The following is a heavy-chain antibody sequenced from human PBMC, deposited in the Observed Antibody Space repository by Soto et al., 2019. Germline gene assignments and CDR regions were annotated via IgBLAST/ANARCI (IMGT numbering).Heavy chain of an antibody. CDR2: MYNTGST. CDR1: GGTISRYY. Sequence: QVQLQESGPGLVKPSETLSLTCTVSGGTISRYYWSWIRQPPGKGLEWIGYMYNTGSTVYNPSFQTPAPIPADPSTHWCSLQLSSVTAADTAVYYCARDLWGYCGTDCYPLDVWGQGTTVTVSS. V-gene: IGHV4-59*01. D-gene: IGHD2-21*02. J-gene: IGHJ6*02. CDR3: ARDLWGYCGTDCYPLDV.